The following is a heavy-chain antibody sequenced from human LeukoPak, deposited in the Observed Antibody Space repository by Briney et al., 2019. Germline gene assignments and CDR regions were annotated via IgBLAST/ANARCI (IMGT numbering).Heavy chain of an antibody. CDR2: ISYDGSNK. CDR3: ARELIVGVAGPFDY. V-gene: IGHV3-30*04. J-gene: IGHJ4*02. CDR1: GFTFSSYA. Sequence: GGSLRLSCAASGFTFSSYAMHWVRQAPGKGLEWVAVISYDGSNKYYADSVKGRFTISRDNSKNTLYLQMNSLRAEDTAVYYCARELIVGVAGPFDYWGQGTLVTVSS. D-gene: IGHD1-26*01.